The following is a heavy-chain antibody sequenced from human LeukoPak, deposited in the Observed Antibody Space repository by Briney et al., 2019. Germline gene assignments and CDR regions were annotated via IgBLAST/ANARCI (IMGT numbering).Heavy chain of an antibody. J-gene: IGHJ3*02. CDR2: IYYNGDS. V-gene: IGHV4-31*03. Sequence: PSETLSLTCTVSGGSISSGGYYWSWIRQHPGKGLEFIAYIYYNGDSYYNPSLQSRVTISTDTSKNQFSLKLSSVTAADTAVFYCARVGDAYKRPAWAFDIWGQGTMVTVSS. D-gene: IGHD5-24*01. CDR1: GGSISSGGYY. CDR3: ARVGDAYKRPAWAFDI.